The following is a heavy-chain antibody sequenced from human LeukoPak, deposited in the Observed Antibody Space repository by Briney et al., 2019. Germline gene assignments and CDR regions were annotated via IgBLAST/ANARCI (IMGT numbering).Heavy chain of an antibody. CDR1: GYTFTTYY. V-gene: IGHV1-46*01. CDR2: INPSGGST. CDR3: ARQKVEWELLPWSAFDI. D-gene: IGHD1-26*01. J-gene: IGHJ3*02. Sequence: ASVKVSCKASGYTFTTYYMHWVRQAPGQGLEWMGIINPSGGSTTYAQKFQGRVTMTRDTSTSTVYMDLSSLRSEDTAVYYCARQKVEWELLPWSAFDIWGQGTMVIVS.